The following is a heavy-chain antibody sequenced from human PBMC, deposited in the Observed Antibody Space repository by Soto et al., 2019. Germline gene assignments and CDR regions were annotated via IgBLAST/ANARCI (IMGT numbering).Heavy chain of an antibody. CDR3: ARGGGRITIFGVGYYGMDV. CDR2: IYHSGSP. J-gene: IGHJ6*02. D-gene: IGHD3-3*01. V-gene: IGHV4-38-2*01. CDR1: GYSITSGHY. Sequence: KPSETLSLTCAVSGYSITSGHYWGWIRQSPGKGLEWIGNIYHSGSPYYNPSLRSRVTISVDTSKNQFSLKLSSVTAADTAVYYCARGGGRITIFGVGYYGMDVWGQGTTVTVSS.